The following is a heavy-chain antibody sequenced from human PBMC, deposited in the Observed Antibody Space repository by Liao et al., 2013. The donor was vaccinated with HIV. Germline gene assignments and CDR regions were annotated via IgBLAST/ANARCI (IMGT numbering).Heavy chain of an antibody. CDR2: VNHSGST. Sequence: QVQLQQWGAGLLKPSETLSLTCAVYGGSFSGYYWSWIRQPPREGAWSGLGKVNHSGSTNYNPSLKSRVTISVDTSKNQFSLKLSSVTAADTAVYYCARTSAYCTNGVCYKGGMDYWGQGTLVTVSS. CDR1: GGSFSGYY. D-gene: IGHD2-8*01. CDR3: ARTSAYCTNGVCYKGGMDY. V-gene: IGHV4-34*01. J-gene: IGHJ4*02.